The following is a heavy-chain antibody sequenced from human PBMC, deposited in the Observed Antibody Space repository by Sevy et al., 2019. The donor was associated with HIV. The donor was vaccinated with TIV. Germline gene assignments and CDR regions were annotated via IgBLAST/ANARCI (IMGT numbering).Heavy chain of an antibody. CDR1: GFTFGNYA. CDR3: TTDVDFGGYSYPLDY. Sequence: GSLRLSCTISGFTFGNYAMNWVRQAPGKGLEWLGFIKSRAYGGTPNYAASVKGRFTISRDDSKSIVYLQMNSLKTEDTAVYYCTTDVDFGGYSYPLDYWGQGTLVTVSS. D-gene: IGHD4-17*01. J-gene: IGHJ4*02. V-gene: IGHV3-49*04. CDR2: IKSRAYGGTP.